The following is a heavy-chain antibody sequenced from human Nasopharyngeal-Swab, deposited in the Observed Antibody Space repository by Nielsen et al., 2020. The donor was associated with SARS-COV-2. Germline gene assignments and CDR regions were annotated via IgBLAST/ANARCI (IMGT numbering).Heavy chain of an antibody. Sequence: GGSLRLSCAASGFTFSSYEMNWVRQAPGKGLEWLSYISSSGTTIYYADSVKGRFTIYGDNAKNSLYLQMNSLRAEDTSLYYCARDRSGYYDFDYWGQGTLVTVSS. V-gene: IGHV3-48*03. CDR3: ARDRSGYYDFDY. J-gene: IGHJ4*02. CDR1: GFTFSSYE. CDR2: ISSSGTTI. D-gene: IGHD3-22*01.